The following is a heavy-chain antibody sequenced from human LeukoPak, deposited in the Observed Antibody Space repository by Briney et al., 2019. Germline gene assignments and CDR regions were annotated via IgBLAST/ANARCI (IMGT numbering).Heavy chain of an antibody. D-gene: IGHD1-1*01. V-gene: IGHV4-38-2*02. Sequence: SETLSLTCAVSAYSISSSYYWGWIRQAPGKGLEWIGNIHHTGTTYYNPSLKSRVTISLDASKNQFSLRLPSVTAADTAVYYCARDLSGGTFDYWGQGTLATVSS. CDR3: ARDLSGGTFDY. CDR2: IHHTGTT. J-gene: IGHJ4*02. CDR1: AYSISSSYY.